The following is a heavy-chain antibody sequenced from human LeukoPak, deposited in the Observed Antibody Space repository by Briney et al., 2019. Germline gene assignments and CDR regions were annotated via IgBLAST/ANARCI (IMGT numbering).Heavy chain of an antibody. CDR2: ISYDGSSI. CDR1: GFTFSSYA. Sequence: PGGSLRLSCAASGFTFSSYAMHWVRQAPGKGLEWVAVISYDGSSIYYADSVKGRFTISRDNSKNTLYLQMNSLRTEDTAVYYCAKELVDGYDFDYWGQGTLVTVSS. J-gene: IGHJ4*02. V-gene: IGHV3-30-3*01. D-gene: IGHD5-24*01. CDR3: AKELVDGYDFDY.